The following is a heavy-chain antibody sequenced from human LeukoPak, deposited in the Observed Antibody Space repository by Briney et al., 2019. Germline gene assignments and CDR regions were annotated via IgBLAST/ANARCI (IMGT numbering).Heavy chain of an antibody. V-gene: IGHV4-38-2*02. Sequence: SETLSLTCTVSGYSISSGYYWGWIRQPPGKGLEWIGSIYHSGSTYYNPSLKSRVTISVDTSKNQFSLKLSSVTAADTAVYYCARDPDRLDTAMVNWFDPWGQGTLVTVSS. CDR3: ARDPDRLDTAMVNWFDP. CDR2: IYHSGST. J-gene: IGHJ5*02. D-gene: IGHD5-18*01. CDR1: GYSISSGYY.